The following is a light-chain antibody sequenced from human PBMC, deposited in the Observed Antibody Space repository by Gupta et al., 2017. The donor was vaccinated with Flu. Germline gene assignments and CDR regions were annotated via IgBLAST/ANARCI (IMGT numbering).Light chain of an antibody. V-gene: IGKV6-21*01. J-gene: IGKJ4*01. CDR2: SAS. CDR1: ESVGRS. Sequence: DIVLTQSPNFQSVTPKDAVTIPCRASESVGRSLHWYQQKAGQSPKLLIKSASQSLSGVPSRFSGGGSGTDFTLTINSLESEDATTYYCHQSRSLPLTFGGGTKVEIK. CDR3: HQSRSLPLT.